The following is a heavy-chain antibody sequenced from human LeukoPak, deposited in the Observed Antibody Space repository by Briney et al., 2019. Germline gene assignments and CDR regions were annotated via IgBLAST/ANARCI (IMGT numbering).Heavy chain of an antibody. V-gene: IGHV3-20*04. CDR2: INWNGGST. D-gene: IGHD2-15*01. J-gene: IGHJ6*03. CDR1: GFTFDDYG. Sequence: GGSLRLSCAASGFTFDDYGMSWVRQAPGKGLEWVSGINWNGGSTGYADSVKGRFTISRDNAKNPLYLQMNSLRAEDTALYYCARVKERYCSGGSCVNTYYYYMDVWGKGTTVTVSS. CDR3: ARVKERYCSGGSCVNTYYYYMDV.